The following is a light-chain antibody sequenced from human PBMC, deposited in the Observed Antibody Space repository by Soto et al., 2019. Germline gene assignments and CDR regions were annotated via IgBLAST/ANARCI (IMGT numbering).Light chain of an antibody. CDR1: QNVDIY. Sequence: VLTQSPATLSLSPGERATLSCRASQNVDIYLSWYQQKPGQAPRLLIYDASNRATGIPARFSGSGSGTDFTLTISSLEAEDFAVYYCQQRKNWPPLTFGQGTRLEIK. CDR3: QQRKNWPPLT. V-gene: IGKV3-11*01. CDR2: DAS. J-gene: IGKJ5*01.